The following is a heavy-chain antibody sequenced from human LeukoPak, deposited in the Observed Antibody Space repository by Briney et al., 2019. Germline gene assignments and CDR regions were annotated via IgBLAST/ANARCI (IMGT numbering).Heavy chain of an antibody. J-gene: IGHJ4*02. CDR2: INHSGST. CDR1: GGSFSGYY. Sequence: PSETLSLTCAVYGGSFSGYYWSWIRQPPVKGLEWIGEINHSGSTNYNPSLKSRVTISVDTSKNQFSLKLSSVTAADTAVYYCARGPQNCSGGSCYYYYFDYWGQGTLVTVSS. CDR3: ARGPQNCSGGSCYYYYFDY. D-gene: IGHD2-15*01. V-gene: IGHV4-34*01.